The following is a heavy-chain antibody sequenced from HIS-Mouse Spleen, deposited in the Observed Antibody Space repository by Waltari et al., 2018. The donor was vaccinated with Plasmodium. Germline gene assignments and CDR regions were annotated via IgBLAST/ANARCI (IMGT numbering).Heavy chain of an antibody. J-gene: IGHJ2*01. CDR2: MKQDGSEK. CDR1: GVPFSSDW. Sequence: EVQLVEFGGGWVRPGGSLGLSCEPQGVPFSSDWMSWVRQAPVRGLEWVAKMKQDGSEKDYVDSVKGRFTISRDSAKISLYLQVNSLRAEDTAVYYCAGSWYWYFDLWGRGTLVTGSS. V-gene: IGHV3-7*01. CDR3: AGSWYWYFDL. D-gene: IGHD6-13*01.